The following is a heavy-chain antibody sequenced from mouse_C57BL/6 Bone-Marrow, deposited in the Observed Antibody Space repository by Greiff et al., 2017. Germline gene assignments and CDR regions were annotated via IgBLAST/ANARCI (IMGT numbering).Heavy chain of an antibody. J-gene: IGHJ3*01. CDR3: ARESYYYGSSAFAY. D-gene: IGHD1-1*01. CDR2: ISDGGSYT. V-gene: IGHV5-4*01. Sequence: EVKLMESGGGLVKPGGSLTLSCAASGFTFSSYAMSWVRQTPDKRLEWVATISDGGSYTSYPDNVKGRFTLSRDNAKNNLYLQMSHLKSEDTAMDYCARESYYYGSSAFAYWGQGTLVTVSA. CDR1: GFTFSSYA.